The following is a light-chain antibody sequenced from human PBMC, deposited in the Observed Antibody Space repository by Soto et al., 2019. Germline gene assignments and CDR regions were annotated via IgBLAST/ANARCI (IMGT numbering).Light chain of an antibody. V-gene: IGKV3D-20*02. CDR3: QQRSNWPLLT. CDR1: QSVSSNS. Sequence: EIVLTQSPGTLSLSPGERATLSCRASQSVSSNSLAWYQHKRGQAPRLLIHGASSRATGIPDRFSGSGSGTDFTLTISRLEPEDFAVYYCQQRSNWPLLTFGGGTKVEIK. CDR2: GAS. J-gene: IGKJ4*01.